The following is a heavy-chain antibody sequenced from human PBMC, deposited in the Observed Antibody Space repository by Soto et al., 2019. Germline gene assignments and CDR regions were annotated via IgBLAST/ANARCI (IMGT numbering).Heavy chain of an antibody. J-gene: IGHJ4*02. CDR2: ISGSGGST. Sequence: GGSLRLSCAASGFTFSSNAMSWVRQAPGKGLEWVSAISGSGGSTYYAGSVKGRFTISRDNSKNTLYLQMNSMRAEDTAVYYCAKRRPVNIYYWGQGTLVTVSS. CDR3: AKRRPVNIYY. V-gene: IGHV3-23*01. D-gene: IGHD4-4*01. CDR1: GFTFSSNA.